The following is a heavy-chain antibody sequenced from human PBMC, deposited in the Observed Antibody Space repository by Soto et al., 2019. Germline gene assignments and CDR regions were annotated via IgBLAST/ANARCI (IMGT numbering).Heavy chain of an antibody. J-gene: IGHJ6*02. CDR3: ARGEDATVTDPPYSYGMDV. CDR2: IWYDGSNK. V-gene: IGHV3-33*01. CDR1: GFTFSSYG. Sequence: QVQLVESGGGVVQPGRFLRLSCAASGFTFSSYGMHWVRQAPGKGLEWVAVIWYDGSNKYYADSVKGRFTISRDNSKNTLYLQMNSLRAEDTAVYYCARGEDATVTDPPYSYGMDVWGQGTTVTVSS. D-gene: IGHD4-17*01.